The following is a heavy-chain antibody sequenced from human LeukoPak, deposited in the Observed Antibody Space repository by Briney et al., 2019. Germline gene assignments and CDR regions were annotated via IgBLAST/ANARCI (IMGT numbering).Heavy chain of an antibody. CDR1: GFTFSDYY. CDR2: ISSSGSTI. CDR3: AKIYFDSSGSS. D-gene: IGHD1-26*01. V-gene: IGHV3-11*04. Sequence: GGSLRLSCAASGFTFSDYYMSWIRQAPGKGLEWVSYISSSGSTIYYADSVKGRFTISRDNAKNSLYLQMNSLRVEDTAVYFCAKIYFDSSGSSWGQGTLVTVSS. J-gene: IGHJ5*02.